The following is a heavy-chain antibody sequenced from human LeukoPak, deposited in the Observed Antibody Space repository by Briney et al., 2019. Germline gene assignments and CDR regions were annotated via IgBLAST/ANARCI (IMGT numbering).Heavy chain of an antibody. CDR2: ITSRSYI. CDR1: GIPLRRFG. V-gene: IGHV3-21*05. D-gene: IGHD2-2*01. CDR3: ANHFACGSTTCPSFDD. J-gene: IGHJ4*02. Sequence: GPRRLPCAAFGIPLRRFGLTWVGQPPGKGLRGVDSITSRSYIYYADSGKGRFTISRDNAKNSPSLQMNNLRVEDTAVYYCANHFACGSTTCPSFDDWGQGTLVTVSS.